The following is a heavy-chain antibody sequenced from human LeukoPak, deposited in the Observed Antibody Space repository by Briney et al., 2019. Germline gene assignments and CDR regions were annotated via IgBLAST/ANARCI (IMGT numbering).Heavy chain of an antibody. J-gene: IGHJ4*02. V-gene: IGHV1-2*02. Sequence: ASVKVSCRASGYTFTGYYMHWVRQAPGQGLEWMGWINPNSGGTNYAQKFQGRVTMTRDTSISTAYMELSRLRSDDTAVYYCARGRSIAQSGGHYWGQGTLVTVSS. CDR1: GYTFTGYY. CDR3: ARGRSIAQSGGHY. D-gene: IGHD6-6*01. CDR2: INPNSGGT.